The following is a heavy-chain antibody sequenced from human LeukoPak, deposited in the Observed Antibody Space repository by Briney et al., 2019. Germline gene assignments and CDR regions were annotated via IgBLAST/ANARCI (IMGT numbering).Heavy chain of an antibody. CDR3: VRVANWNRYYFDY. V-gene: IGHV3-20*04. CDR1: GFTLDDYG. J-gene: IGHJ4*02. Sequence: PGXSLRLSCAACGFTLDDYGVSWGRRARGGGVECVCRINLNGGSTRYADSVKGRFTISRDNAKNSLYLQMHSLRAEDTALYYCVRVANWNRYYFDYWGQGTLVTVSS. D-gene: IGHD1-1*01. CDR2: INLNGGST.